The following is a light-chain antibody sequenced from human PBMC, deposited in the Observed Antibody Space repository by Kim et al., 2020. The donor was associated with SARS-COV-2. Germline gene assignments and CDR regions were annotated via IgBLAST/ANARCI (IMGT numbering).Light chain of an antibody. CDR3: QQRKSWPLT. CDR2: EVS. J-gene: IGKJ5*01. CDR1: LSVSTR. Sequence: EVVLTQSPATLSLSPGERATLSCRASLSVSTRLAWYQQKPGQPPRLLMYEVSNRATATPARFSGSGSGTDFTLTISSLEPEDYAVCYCQQRKSWPLTFGQGTRLEIK. V-gene: IGKV3-11*01.